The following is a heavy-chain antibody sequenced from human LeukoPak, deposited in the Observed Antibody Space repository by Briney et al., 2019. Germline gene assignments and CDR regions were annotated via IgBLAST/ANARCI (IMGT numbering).Heavy chain of an antibody. CDR1: GYTFTSYY. D-gene: IGHD3-22*01. J-gene: IGHJ4*02. CDR3: YGHY. CDR2: INPSTGST. Sequence: ASVKVSCKASGYTFTSYYIFWVRQAPGQRLEWMGIINPSTGSTSYSQKFQGRVTMTRDMSTSTVYYCARGVHVRVYDSNPHYGHYWGQGTLVTVSS. V-gene: IGHV1-46*01.